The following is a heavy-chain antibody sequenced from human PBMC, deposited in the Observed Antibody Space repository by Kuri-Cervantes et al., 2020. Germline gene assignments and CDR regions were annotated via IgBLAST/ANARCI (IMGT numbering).Heavy chain of an antibody. D-gene: IGHD6-19*01. Sequence: GESLKISCAASGFTFSSYSMNWVRQAPGKGLEWVSYISSSGSTIYYADSVKGRFTISRDNAKNSLYLQMNSLRAEDTAVYYCARGAVSFDYWGQGTLVTVSS. V-gene: IGHV3-48*04. J-gene: IGHJ4*02. CDR2: ISSSGSTI. CDR1: GFTFSSYS. CDR3: ARGAVSFDY.